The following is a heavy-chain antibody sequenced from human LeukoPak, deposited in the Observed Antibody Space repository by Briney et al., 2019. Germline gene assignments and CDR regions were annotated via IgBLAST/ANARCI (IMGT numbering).Heavy chain of an antibody. V-gene: IGHV3-48*01. CDR2: ISSSGSTI. J-gene: IGHJ4*02. CDR3: ARDARTVGITMIVVGFDY. CDR1: GFTFSSYS. D-gene: IGHD3-22*01. Sequence: PGGSLRLSCAVSGFTFSSYSMNWVRQAPGKGLEWVSFISSSGSTIYYADSVKGRFTISRDNSKNTLYLQMNSLRAEDTAVYYCARDARTVGITMIVVGFDYWGQGTLVTVSS.